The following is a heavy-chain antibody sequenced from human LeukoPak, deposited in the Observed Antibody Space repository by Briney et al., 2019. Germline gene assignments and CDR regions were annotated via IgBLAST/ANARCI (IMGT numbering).Heavy chain of an antibody. J-gene: IGHJ4*02. CDR2: ISYDGSNK. CDR1: GFTFSSYG. Sequence: GRSLRLSCAASGFTFSSYGMHWVRQAPGKGLEWVAVISYDGSNKYYADSVKGRFTISRDNSKNTLYLQMNSLRAEATAVYYCAKARRIAVAGHTGADYWGQGTLVTVSS. V-gene: IGHV3-30*18. D-gene: IGHD6-19*01. CDR3: AKARRIAVAGHTGADY.